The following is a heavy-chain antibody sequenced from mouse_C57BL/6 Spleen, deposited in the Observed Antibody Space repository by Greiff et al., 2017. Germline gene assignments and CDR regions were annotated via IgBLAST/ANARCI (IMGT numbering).Heavy chain of an antibody. D-gene: IGHD2-5*01. CDR3: ARDYSNYDAMDY. CDR1: GYTFTSYW. J-gene: IGHJ4*01. CDR2: IHPNSGST. V-gene: IGHV1-64*01. Sequence: QVQLQQPGAELVKPGASVKLSCKASGYTFTSYWMHWVKQRPGQGLEWIGMIHPNSGSTNYNEKFKSKATLTVDKSSSTAYMQLSSLTSEDSAVDYCARDYSNYDAMDYWGQGTSVTVSS.